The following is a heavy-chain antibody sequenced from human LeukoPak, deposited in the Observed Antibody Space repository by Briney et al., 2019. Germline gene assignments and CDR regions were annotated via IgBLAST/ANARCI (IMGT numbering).Heavy chain of an antibody. CDR3: ARAPPDCSSTSCYPGYYYYYGMDV. D-gene: IGHD2-2*01. V-gene: IGHV3-30*04. CDR2: ISYDGSNK. Sequence: GGSLRLSCAASGFTFSSYAMHWVRQAPGKGLEWVAVISYDGSNKYYADSVKGRFTISRDNSKNTLYLQMNSLRVEDTAVYYCARAPPDCSSTSCYPGYYYYYGMDVWGQGTTVTVSS. CDR1: GFTFSSYA. J-gene: IGHJ6*02.